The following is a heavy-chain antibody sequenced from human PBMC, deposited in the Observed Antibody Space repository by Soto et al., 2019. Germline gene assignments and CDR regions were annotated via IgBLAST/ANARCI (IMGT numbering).Heavy chain of an antibody. J-gene: IGHJ4*02. CDR3: VKRFDAGGCPDY. CDR2: ISGSGDGT. V-gene: IGHV3-23*01. D-gene: IGHD2-15*01. Sequence: EVQLLESGGGLVQPGGSLRLSCAGSGFAFSSYPMVWVRQAPGKGLEWVSGISGSGDGTYYADSVKGRFTISRDNSKNTLYLQMNSLRAEETAVYYCVKRFDAGGCPDYWGQGTLLTVSS. CDR1: GFAFSSYP.